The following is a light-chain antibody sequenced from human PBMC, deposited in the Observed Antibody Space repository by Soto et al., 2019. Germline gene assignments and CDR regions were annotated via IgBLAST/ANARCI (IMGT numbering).Light chain of an antibody. CDR3: SSYTSYTSYV. CDR1: SSDVGGYKY. CDR2: DVS. V-gene: IGLV2-14*01. Sequence: QSALTQPASVSGSPGQSIAISCTGTSSDVGGYKYVSWYQQYPGKAPKLMIYDVSNRPSGVTDRFSGSKSGNTASLTISGLQSEDEADYYCSSYTSYTSYVFGTGTKLTVL. J-gene: IGLJ1*01.